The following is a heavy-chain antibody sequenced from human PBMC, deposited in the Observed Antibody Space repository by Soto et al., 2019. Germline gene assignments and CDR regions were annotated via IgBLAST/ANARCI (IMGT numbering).Heavy chain of an antibody. D-gene: IGHD3-3*01. CDR3: ARVRGSTIFGVVNPHFDY. CDR2: IYYSGST. Sequence: SETLSLTCTVSGGSISSYYWSWIRQPPGKGLEWIGYIYYSGSTNYNPSPKSRVTISVDTSKNQFSLKLSSVTAADTAVYYCARVRGSTIFGVVNPHFDYWGQGTLVTVSS. CDR1: GGSISSYY. J-gene: IGHJ4*02. V-gene: IGHV4-59*01.